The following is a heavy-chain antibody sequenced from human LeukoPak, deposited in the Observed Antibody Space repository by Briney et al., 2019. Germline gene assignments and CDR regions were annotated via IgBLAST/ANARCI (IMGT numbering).Heavy chain of an antibody. CDR2: IIPILGIA. J-gene: IGHJ4*02. CDR1: GYTFTSYD. V-gene: IGHV1-69*04. CDR3: ARDLEMIPRRPPPAVSIY. D-gene: IGHD3-22*01. Sequence: GASVKVSCKASGYTFTSYDINWVRQAPGQGLEWMGRIIPILGIANYAQKFQGRVTITADKSTSTAYMELSSLRSEDTAVYYCARDLEMIPRRPPPAVSIYWGQGTLVTVSS.